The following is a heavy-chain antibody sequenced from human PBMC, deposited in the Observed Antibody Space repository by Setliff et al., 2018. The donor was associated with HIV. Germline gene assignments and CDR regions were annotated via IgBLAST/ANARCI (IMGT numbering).Heavy chain of an antibody. J-gene: IGHJ4*02. Sequence: SETLSLTCAVYGGSFSGYSWSWIRQSPGKGLEWIGEINHSGSTNYNPSLKSRLTTSADTSKKQFSLRLSSVTAADTAVYYCVRGHDILEPSGPFDYWGQGTLVTVSS. CDR1: GGSFSGYS. V-gene: IGHV4-34*01. D-gene: IGHD6-19*01. CDR2: INHSGST. CDR3: VRGHDILEPSGPFDY.